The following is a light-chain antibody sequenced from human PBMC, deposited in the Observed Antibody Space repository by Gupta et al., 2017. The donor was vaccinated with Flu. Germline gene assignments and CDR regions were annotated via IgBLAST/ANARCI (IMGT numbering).Light chain of an antibody. Sequence: EIELTQSPATLSLSPGERATLSCRASQSVSTYLAWYQKKPGQAPRLLIYDASNRATGIPARFSGSGSGTDFTLTISSLEPEDFAVYDCQKRSNWPPYTFGQGTRLEI. J-gene: IGKJ2*01. V-gene: IGKV3-11*01. CDR2: DAS. CDR3: QKRSNWPPYT. CDR1: QSVSTY.